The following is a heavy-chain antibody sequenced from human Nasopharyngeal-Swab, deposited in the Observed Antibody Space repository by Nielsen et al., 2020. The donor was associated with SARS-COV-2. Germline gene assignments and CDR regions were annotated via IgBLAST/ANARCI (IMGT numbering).Heavy chain of an antibody. J-gene: IGHJ6*03. CDR3: ARGASGYYDFWSGYYRYYYYYYMDV. CDR2: IKQDGSEK. V-gene: IGHV3-7*01. Sequence: WIRQPPGKGLEWVANIKQDGSEKYYVDSVKGRFTISRDNAKNSLYLQMNSLRAEDTAVYYCARGASGYYDFWSGYYRYYYYYYMDVWGKGTTATVSS. D-gene: IGHD3-3*01.